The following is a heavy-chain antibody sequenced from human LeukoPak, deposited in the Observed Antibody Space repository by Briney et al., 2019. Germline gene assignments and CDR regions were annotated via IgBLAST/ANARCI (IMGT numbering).Heavy chain of an antibody. D-gene: IGHD2-8*02. CDR1: GYTFTGYY. CDR3: AREWDCSGGICFRRGLDF. J-gene: IGHJ4*02. CDR2: ISPNNGGT. Sequence: GASVKVSCKASGYTFTGYYVHWVRQAPGQAREWMGWISPNNGGTSYAQNFRDRVTMTTDTSINTACMELSWLTSDDTAVYYCAREWDCSGGICFRRGLDFWGQGTLVTVSS. V-gene: IGHV1-2*02.